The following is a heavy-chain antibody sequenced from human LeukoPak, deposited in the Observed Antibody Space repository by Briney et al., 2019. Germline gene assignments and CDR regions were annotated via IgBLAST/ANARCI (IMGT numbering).Heavy chain of an antibody. CDR3: ASPGPLLGHYYYYYMDV. V-gene: IGHV1-69*05. CDR1: GGTFSSYA. Sequence: GASVKVSCKASGGTFSSYAISWVRQAPGQGLEWMGGIIPIFGTANYAQKFQGRVTITTDESTSTAYMELSSLRSEDTAVYYCASPGPLLGHYYYYYMDVWGKGTTVTVSS. D-gene: IGHD3-16*01. J-gene: IGHJ6*03. CDR2: IIPIFGTA.